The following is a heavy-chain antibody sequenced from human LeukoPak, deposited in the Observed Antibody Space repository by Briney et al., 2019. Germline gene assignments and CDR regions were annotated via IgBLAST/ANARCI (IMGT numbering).Heavy chain of an antibody. V-gene: IGHV3-23*01. CDR3: AKCSRSGSYYHFDY. D-gene: IGHD3-22*01. CDR1: GFTFSSYS. CDR2: ISGTGGST. J-gene: IGHJ4*02. Sequence: GGSLRLSCAASGFTFSSYSMSWVRQAPGKGLEWVSGISGTGGSTYHADSVKGRFTISRDNSKNTLYLQMNSLRAEDTAVYYCAKCSRSGSYYHFDYWGQGTLVTVST.